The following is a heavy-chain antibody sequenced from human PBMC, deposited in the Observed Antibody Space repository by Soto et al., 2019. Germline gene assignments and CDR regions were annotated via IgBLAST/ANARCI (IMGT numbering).Heavy chain of an antibody. Sequence: PSETLSLTCTVSGGSISSGQNFWNWIRQSPGKGLKWIGYIHHSGSTYYNPSLKSRLTISVDTSQNQISLRLNSVTAADTAVYYCARDTATYPYYFDSWGQGTLVTVSS. J-gene: IGHJ4*02. CDR2: IHHSGST. CDR1: GGSISSGQNF. V-gene: IGHV4-30-4*01. CDR3: ARDTATYPYYFDS. D-gene: IGHD2-21*02.